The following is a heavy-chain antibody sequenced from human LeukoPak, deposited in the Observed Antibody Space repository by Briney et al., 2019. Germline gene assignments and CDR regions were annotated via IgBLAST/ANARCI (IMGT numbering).Heavy chain of an antibody. V-gene: IGHV4-34*01. CDR2: INHSGST. CDR1: GGSLSGYY. CDR3: ARARVVPAAIMA. J-gene: IGHJ5*02. Sequence: SETLSLTCAVYGGSLSGYYWSWIRQPPGKGLEWIGEINHSGSTNYNPSLKSRVTISVDTSKNQFSLKLSSVTAADTAVYYCARARVVPAAIMAWGQGTLVTVSS. D-gene: IGHD2-2*02.